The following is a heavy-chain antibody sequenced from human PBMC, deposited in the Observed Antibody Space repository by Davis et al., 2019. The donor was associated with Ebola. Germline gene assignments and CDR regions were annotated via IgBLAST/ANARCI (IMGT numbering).Heavy chain of an antibody. Sequence: GGSLRLSCAASGFTFSSYAMHWVRQAPSKGLEWVAVISYDGSNKYYADSVKGRFTISRDNSKNTLYLQMNSLRAEDTAVYYCARDFIVVVPAAIYNYYYGMDVWGQGTTVTVSS. CDR3: ARDFIVVVPAAIYNYYYGMDV. V-gene: IGHV3-30-3*01. CDR1: GFTFSSYA. J-gene: IGHJ6*02. CDR2: ISYDGSNK. D-gene: IGHD2-2*01.